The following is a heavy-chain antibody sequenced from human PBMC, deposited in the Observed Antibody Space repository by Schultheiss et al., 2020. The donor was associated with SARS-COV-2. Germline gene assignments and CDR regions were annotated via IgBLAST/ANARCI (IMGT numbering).Heavy chain of an antibody. CDR3: ARDGMSSSGWYNYGLDV. J-gene: IGHJ6*02. CDR1: GFSFSSYS. V-gene: IGHV3-48*02. CDR2: ISGSSTAI. Sequence: GESLKISCAASGFSFSSYSMNWVRQAPEKGLEWLSYISGSSTAIHYADSVKGRFTISRDNAKNSLILEMNSLRDEDTAVYYCARDGMSSSGWYNYGLDVWGQGTTVTVSS. D-gene: IGHD6-19*01.